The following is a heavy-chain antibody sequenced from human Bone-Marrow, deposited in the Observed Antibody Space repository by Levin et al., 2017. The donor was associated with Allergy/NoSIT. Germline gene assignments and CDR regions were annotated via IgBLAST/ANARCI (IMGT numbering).Heavy chain of an antibody. V-gene: IGHV4-59*01. D-gene: IGHD1-1*01. CDR2: IYYSGST. CDR3: ARGGNVGDWFDP. J-gene: IGHJ5*02. CDR1: GGSISSYY. Sequence: SCTVSGGSISSYYWSWIRQPPGKGLEWIGYIYYSGSTNYNPSLKSRVTISVDTSKNQFSLKLSSVTAADTAVYYCARGGNVGDWFDPWGQGTLVTVSS.